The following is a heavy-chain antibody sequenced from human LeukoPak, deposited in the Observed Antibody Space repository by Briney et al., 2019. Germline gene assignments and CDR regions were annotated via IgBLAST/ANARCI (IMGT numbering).Heavy chain of an antibody. V-gene: IGHV3-30*02. J-gene: IGHJ3*02. D-gene: IGHD3-3*01. CDR1: GFTFRSYG. CDR2: IRYDGSNK. CDR3: ARGPSARFFGVAKGAFDI. Sequence: PGGSLRLSCAASGFTFRSYGMHWVRQAPGKGLEWVAFIRYDGSNKYYADSVKGRFTISRDNSKNTLDLQMNSLRAEDTAVYYCARGPSARFFGVAKGAFDIWGQGTMVTVSS.